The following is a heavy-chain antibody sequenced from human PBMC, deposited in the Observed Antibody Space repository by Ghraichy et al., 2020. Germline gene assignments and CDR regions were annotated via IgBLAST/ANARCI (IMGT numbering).Heavy chain of an antibody. CDR3: ATARRGYGDYVEGIYFDY. J-gene: IGHJ4*02. CDR2: FDPEDGET. Sequence: ASVKVSCKVSGYTLTELSMHWVRQAPGKGLEWMGGFDPEDGETIYAQKFQGRVTMTEDTSTDTAYMELSSLRSEDTAVYYCATARRGYGDYVEGIYFDYWGQGTLVTVSS. D-gene: IGHD4-17*01. CDR1: GYTLTELS. V-gene: IGHV1-24*01.